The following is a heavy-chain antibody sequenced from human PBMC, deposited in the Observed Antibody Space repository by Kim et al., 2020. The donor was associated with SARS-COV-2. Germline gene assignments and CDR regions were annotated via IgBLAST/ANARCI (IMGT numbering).Heavy chain of an antibody. CDR1: GGSISSGGYY. CDR2: SYYSAST. D-gene: IGHD3-22*01. CDR3: ARAPVTTIVVVQAFDF. Sequence: SETLSLTCTVSGGSISSGGYYWSWIRQHPGKGLEWIGYSYYSASTYYNPSLKSRVTISLDTSTNQFSLKLSSVTAADTAAEYCARAPVTTIVVVQAFDF. V-gene: IGHV4-31*03. J-gene: IGHJ3*01.